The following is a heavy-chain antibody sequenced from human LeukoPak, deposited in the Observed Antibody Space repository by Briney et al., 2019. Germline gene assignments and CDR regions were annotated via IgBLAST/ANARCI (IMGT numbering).Heavy chain of an antibody. V-gene: IGHV1-2*02. CDR2: INPNSGGT. Sequence: ASVNVSCKASGYTFTGYYMHWVRQAPGQGLEWMGWINPNSGGTNYAQKFQGRVTMTRDTSISTAYMELSRLRSDDTAVYYCARDYYDILTGYYFRYYMDVWGKGTTVTVPS. D-gene: IGHD3-9*01. J-gene: IGHJ6*03. CDR1: GYTFTGYY. CDR3: ARDYYDILTGYYFRYYMDV.